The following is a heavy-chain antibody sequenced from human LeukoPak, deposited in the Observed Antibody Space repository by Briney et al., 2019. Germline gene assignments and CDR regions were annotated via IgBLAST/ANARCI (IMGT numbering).Heavy chain of an antibody. V-gene: IGHV1-8*01. CDR3: ARGVPAAMISYYYYMDV. CDR1: GYTFTSYD. CDR2: MNPNSGNT. J-gene: IGHJ6*03. Sequence: ASVKVSCKASGYTFTSYDINWVRQATGQGLEWMGWMNPNSGNTGYAQKFQGRVTMTRNTSISTAYMELSSLRSEDTAVYYCARGVPAAMISYYYYMDVWGKGTTVTVSS. D-gene: IGHD2-2*01.